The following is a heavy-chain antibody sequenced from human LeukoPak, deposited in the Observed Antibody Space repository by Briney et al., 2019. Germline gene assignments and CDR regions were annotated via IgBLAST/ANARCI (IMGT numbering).Heavy chain of an antibody. V-gene: IGHV3-23*01. Sequence: GGSLRLSCAASGFTFSSYAMSRVRQAPGKGLEWVSAISGSGAGTYYADSVKGRFTISRDNSKNTLYPQMNSLRAEDTAVYYCAKIPGNYGYWGQGTLVTVSS. J-gene: IGHJ4*02. D-gene: IGHD1-7*01. CDR1: GFTFSSYA. CDR2: ISGSGAGT. CDR3: AKIPGNYGY.